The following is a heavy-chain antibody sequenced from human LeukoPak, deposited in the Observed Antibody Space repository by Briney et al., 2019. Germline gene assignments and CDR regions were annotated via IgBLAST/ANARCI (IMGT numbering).Heavy chain of an antibody. J-gene: IGHJ4*02. D-gene: IGHD2-21*02. CDR3: AMSPNDCKGTFDY. Sequence: ASVKVSCKASGYTFNSSYMHWVRQAPGQGLEWMGIINPSDDSTRYAQKFQGRVTMTKDTSTNTVYMHLSSLSSDDTAVYYCAMSPNDCKGTFDYWGQGTLVTVSS. CDR1: GYTFNSSY. V-gene: IGHV1-46*02. CDR2: INPSDDST.